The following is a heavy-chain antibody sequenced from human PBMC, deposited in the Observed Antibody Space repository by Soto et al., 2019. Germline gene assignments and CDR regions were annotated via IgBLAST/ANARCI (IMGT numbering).Heavy chain of an antibody. V-gene: IGHV1-3*01. J-gene: IGHJ3*02. CDR1: GYTFTSYA. CDR2: INAGNGNT. Sequence: QVQLVQSGAEVKKLGASVKVSCKASGYTFTSYAMHWVRQAPGQRLEWMGWINAGNGNTKYSQKFQGRVTITRDTSASTAYMELSSLRSEDTAVYYCARPRAAGTNAFDTWGQGTMVTVSS. CDR3: ARPRAAGTNAFDT. D-gene: IGHD6-13*01.